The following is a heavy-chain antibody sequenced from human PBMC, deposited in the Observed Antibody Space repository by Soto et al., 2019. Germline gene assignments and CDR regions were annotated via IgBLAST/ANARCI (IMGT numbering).Heavy chain of an antibody. CDR3: ARSLASAGYTYGNFDS. D-gene: IGHD5-18*01. Sequence: SETLSLTCSVSGDPIIGYYWSWIRQSPGKGLEWIGCIYSSGSTNYNPSLKSRVTISVDTSKNQFSLRVPSMTAADTAVYYCARSLASAGYTYGNFDSWGQGTLVTVSS. CDR1: GDPIIGYY. J-gene: IGHJ4*02. CDR2: IYSSGST. V-gene: IGHV4-59*01.